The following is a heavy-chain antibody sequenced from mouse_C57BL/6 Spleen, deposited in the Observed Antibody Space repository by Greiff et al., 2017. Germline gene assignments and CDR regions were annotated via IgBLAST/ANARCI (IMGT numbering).Heavy chain of an antibody. V-gene: IGHV1-9*01. CDR1: GYTFTGYW. J-gene: IGHJ3*01. D-gene: IGHD2-4*01. CDR2: ILPGSGST. CDR3: ARNDYGLAY. Sequence: VKLVESGAELMKPGASVKLSCKATGYTFTGYWIEWVKQRPGHGLEWIGEILPGSGSTNYTEKFKGKATFTADTASNTAYMQLSSLTTEDSAMYYCARNDYGLAYWGQGTPVTVSA.